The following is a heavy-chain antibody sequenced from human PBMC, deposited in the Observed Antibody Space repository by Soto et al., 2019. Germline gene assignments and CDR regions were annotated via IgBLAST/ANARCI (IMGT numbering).Heavy chain of an antibody. Sequence: EVQLVESGGGLVKPGGSLRLSCAASGFTFSSYTMHWVRQAPGKGLEWVSSISSSSSNIYYAASVKGRFTISRDNVKNALYLQMTVLRAEGTAVYYSARTHLGYDVFDIWGQGKMVTVSS. D-gene: IGHD2-15*01. V-gene: IGHV3-21*01. J-gene: IGHJ3*02. CDR2: ISSSSSNI. CDR3: ARTHLGYDVFDI. CDR1: GFTFSSYT.